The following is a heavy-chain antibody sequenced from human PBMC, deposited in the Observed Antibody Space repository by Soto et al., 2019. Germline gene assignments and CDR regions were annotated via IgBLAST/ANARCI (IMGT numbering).Heavy chain of an antibody. CDR1: GFTFDDYA. V-gene: IGHV3-9*01. CDR3: VKDSNYYGMDV. J-gene: IGHJ6*02. Sequence: DVQLVESGGGLVQPGRSLRLSCAASGFTFDDYAIHWVRQAPGKGLEWDSGISWNSGTETYADSVKGRFTISRDNAMNSLYLQMISLRVEDTALYYCVKDSNYYGMDVWGQGTTVTVSS. CDR2: ISWNSGTE.